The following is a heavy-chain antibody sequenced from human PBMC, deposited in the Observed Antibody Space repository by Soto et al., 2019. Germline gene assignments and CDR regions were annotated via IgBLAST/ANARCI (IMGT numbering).Heavy chain of an antibody. CDR1: GGSVSGYY. Sequence: QVQLQQWGAGLVKPSETLSLTCAVYGGSVSGYYWTWIRQPPGTGLEWIGEINHSGSTNYNPSLKSRVTISVDTSKNQFSLKLTSVTAADTAVYYCARDKITGLFDYWGQGPLVTASS. CDR2: INHSGST. J-gene: IGHJ4*02. D-gene: IGHD2-8*02. CDR3: ARDKITGLFDY. V-gene: IGHV4-34*01.